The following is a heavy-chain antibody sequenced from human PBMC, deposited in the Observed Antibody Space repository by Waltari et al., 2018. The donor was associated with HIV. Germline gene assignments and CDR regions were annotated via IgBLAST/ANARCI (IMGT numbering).Heavy chain of an antibody. CDR2: TFYSGST. Sequence: QVQLQASGPELVKPSETLSLTCTVSGASISSYYWTWIRQPPGKGLDWIGYTFYSGSTNYNPSLKSRVTISVDTAKNQLTLKLTSVTAADTAVYYCARGANWFDPWGQGTLVTVSS. CDR3: ARGANWFDP. V-gene: IGHV4-59*01. J-gene: IGHJ5*02. CDR1: GASISSYY.